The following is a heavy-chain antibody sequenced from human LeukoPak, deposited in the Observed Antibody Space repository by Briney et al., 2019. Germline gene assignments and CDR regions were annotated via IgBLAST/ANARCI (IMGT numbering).Heavy chain of an antibody. Sequence: GGSLRLSCAASGFTFSSYAMGWARQAPGKGLEGVSAISGSGSNTYSEDSVKGRFTISRDNSKNTLYLQMNSLRGEDTAVYYCAKAVAAGGYHFYGMDVWGQGTTVTVSS. V-gene: IGHV3-23*01. CDR3: AKAVAAGGYHFYGMDV. D-gene: IGHD6-13*01. J-gene: IGHJ6*02. CDR1: GFTFSSYA. CDR2: ISGSGSNT.